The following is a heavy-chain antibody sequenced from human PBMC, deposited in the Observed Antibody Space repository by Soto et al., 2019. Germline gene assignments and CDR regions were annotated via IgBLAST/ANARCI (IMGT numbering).Heavy chain of an antibody. J-gene: IGHJ5*02. CDR3: ARDQGYSGYDYPNWFDP. CDR2: ISSSSSYI. Sequence: PGGSLRLSCAASGFTCSSYSMNWVRQAPGKGLEWVSFISSSSSYIYYADSVKGRFTISRDNAKNSLYLQMNSLRAADTAVYYCARDQGYSGYDYPNWFDPWGQGTLVTVSS. D-gene: IGHD5-12*01. V-gene: IGHV3-21*01. CDR1: GFTCSSYS.